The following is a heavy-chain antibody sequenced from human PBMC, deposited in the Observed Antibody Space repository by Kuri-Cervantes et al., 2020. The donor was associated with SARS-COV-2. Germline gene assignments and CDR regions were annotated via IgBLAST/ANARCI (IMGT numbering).Heavy chain of an antibody. V-gene: IGHV3-53*01. Sequence: GESLKISCAASGFTVSSNYMSWVRQAPGKGLEWVSLIYSGGSTYYSDSVKGRFTIFKDNSKNTLYLQMNSLRAEDTAVYYCARESTLRFLEWSKPYYYYYGMDVWGQGTTVTVSS. CDR3: ARESTLRFLEWSKPYYYYYGMDV. D-gene: IGHD3-3*01. CDR1: GFTVSSNY. CDR2: IYSGGST. J-gene: IGHJ6*02.